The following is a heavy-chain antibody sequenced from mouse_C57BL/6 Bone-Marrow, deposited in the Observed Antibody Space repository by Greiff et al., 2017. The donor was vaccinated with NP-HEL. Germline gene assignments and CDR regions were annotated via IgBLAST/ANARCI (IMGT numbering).Heavy chain of an antibody. CDR2: IWTGGGT. V-gene: IGHV2-9-1*01. CDR3: ARESRPGHYYAMDY. D-gene: IGHD6-2*01. Sequence: VKLVESGPGLVAPSQSLSITCTVSGFSLTSYAISWVRQPPGKGLEWLGVIWTGGGTNYNSALKSRLSISKDNSKSQVFLKMNSLQTDDTARYYCARESRPGHYYAMDYWGQGTSVTVSS. J-gene: IGHJ4*01. CDR1: GFSLTSYA.